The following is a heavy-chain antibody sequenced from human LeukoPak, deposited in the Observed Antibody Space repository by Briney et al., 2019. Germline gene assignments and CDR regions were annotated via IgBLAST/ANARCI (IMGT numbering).Heavy chain of an antibody. CDR2: INHSGST. V-gene: IGHV4-34*01. J-gene: IGHJ4*02. D-gene: IGHD3-9*01. CDR3: ALRRYFDWLYKTFDY. Sequence: SETLSLTRAVYGGSFSGYYWSWIRQPPGKGLEWIGEINHSGSTNYNPSLKSRVTISVDTSKNQFSLKLSSVTAADTAVYYCALRRYFDWLYKTFDYWGQGTLVTVSS. CDR1: GGSFSGYY.